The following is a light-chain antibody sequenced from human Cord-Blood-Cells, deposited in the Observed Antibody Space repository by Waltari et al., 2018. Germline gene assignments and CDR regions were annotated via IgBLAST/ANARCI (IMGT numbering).Light chain of an antibody. CDR1: QSVSSSY. J-gene: IGKJ1*01. CDR2: GAS. CDR3: QQYGSSPWT. Sequence: EIVLTQSPGTLSLSPGERATLSCRASQSVSSSYLAWYQQKPGQAPRLLICGASSRATGIPDRFSGRGAGTDFTLTISRLEPEDFAVYYCQQYGSSPWTFGQGTKVEIK. V-gene: IGKV3-20*01.